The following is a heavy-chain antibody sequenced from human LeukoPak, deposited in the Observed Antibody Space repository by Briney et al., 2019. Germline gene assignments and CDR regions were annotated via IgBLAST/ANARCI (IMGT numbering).Heavy chain of an antibody. Sequence: PSETLSLTCAVYGGSFSGYYWSWIRQPPGKGLEWIGEINHSGSTNYNPSLKSRVTISVDTSKNQFSLKLSSVTAADTAVYYCASRPRCGGKTFDYWGQGTLVTVSS. D-gene: IGHD4-23*01. CDR2: INHSGST. CDR1: GGSFSGYY. V-gene: IGHV4-34*01. J-gene: IGHJ4*02. CDR3: ASRPRCGGKTFDY.